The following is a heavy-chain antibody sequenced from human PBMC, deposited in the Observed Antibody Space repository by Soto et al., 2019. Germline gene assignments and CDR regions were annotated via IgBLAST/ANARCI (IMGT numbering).Heavy chain of an antibody. Sequence: GGSLRLSCAASGFTFSSYGMNWVRQAPGKGLEWVAVIWFDGSNKYYADSVKGRFTISRDNSKNTLYLQMNSLRAEDTAVYYCAKDTYYHDSSGYYVFDYWGQGTLVTVSS. J-gene: IGHJ4*02. V-gene: IGHV3-30*02. CDR2: IWFDGSNK. CDR3: AKDTYYHDSSGYYVFDY. D-gene: IGHD3-22*01. CDR1: GFTFSSYG.